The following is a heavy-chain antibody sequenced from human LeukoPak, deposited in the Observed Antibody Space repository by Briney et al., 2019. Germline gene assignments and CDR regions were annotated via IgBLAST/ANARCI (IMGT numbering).Heavy chain of an antibody. V-gene: IGHV3-15*01. J-gene: IGHJ4*02. CDR1: GFTFSNAW. CDR3: TTGPYIVVVTRGGRVDY. D-gene: IGHD2-21*02. CDR2: IKSKTDGGTT. Sequence: GGSLRLSCAASGFTFSNAWMSWVRQAPGKGLEWVGRIKSKTDGGTTDYAAPVKGRFTISRDDSKNTLYLQMNSLKTEDTAVYYCTTGPYIVVVTRGGRVDYWGQGTLVTVSS.